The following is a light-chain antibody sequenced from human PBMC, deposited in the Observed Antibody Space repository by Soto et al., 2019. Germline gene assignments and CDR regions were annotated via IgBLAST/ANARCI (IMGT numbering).Light chain of an antibody. CDR1: QSVSSS. J-gene: IGKJ5*01. Sequence: EIVLTQSPATRSVSPGERATLSCSAVQSVSSSLAWYQQKPGQAPRLLISGASSRTTGIPDRFSGSGSGTDFTLTISRLEPDDFAVYYCQQYGNSHQITFGQGTRLENK. V-gene: IGKV3-20*01. CDR3: QQYGNSHQIT. CDR2: GAS.